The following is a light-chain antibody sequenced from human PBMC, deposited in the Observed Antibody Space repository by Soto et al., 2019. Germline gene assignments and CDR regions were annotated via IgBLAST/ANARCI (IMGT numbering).Light chain of an antibody. CDR1: SSDVGGYNY. Sequence: QSALTQPPSASGSIGQSVTISCTGTSSDVGGYNYVSWHQQQPGKAPKVMIYEVTKRPPGVPDRFSGSKSGNTASLTVSGLQAEDEANYYCSSFAGGGNPVLLGGGTKLTV. CDR2: EVT. CDR3: SSFAGGGNPVL. J-gene: IGLJ2*01. V-gene: IGLV2-8*01.